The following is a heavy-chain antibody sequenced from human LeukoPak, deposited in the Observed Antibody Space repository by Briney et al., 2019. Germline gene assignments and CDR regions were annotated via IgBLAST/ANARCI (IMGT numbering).Heavy chain of an antibody. J-gene: IGHJ2*01. D-gene: IGHD3-10*01. CDR3: AKAYIVGEYFPLNWYFDL. V-gene: IGHV3-23*01. Sequence: GGSLRLSCAASGFTFSSYAMSWVRQAPGKGLEWVSAISGSGGSTYYADSVKGRFTISRDNSKNTLYLQMNSLRAEDTAVYYCAKAYIVGEYFPLNWYFDLWGRGTLVTVSS. CDR2: ISGSGGST. CDR1: GFTFSSYA.